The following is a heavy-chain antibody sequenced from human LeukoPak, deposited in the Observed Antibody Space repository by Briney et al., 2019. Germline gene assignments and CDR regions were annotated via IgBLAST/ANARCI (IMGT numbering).Heavy chain of an antibody. Sequence: QAGGSLRLSCAASGFTFSSYGMSWVRQAPGKGLEWVSAISGSGGSTYYADSVKGRFTISRDNAKNSLYLQMNSLRAEDTAVYYCARSELGYNYHYMDVWGKGTTVTISS. V-gene: IGHV3-23*01. CDR1: GFTFSSYG. CDR3: ARSELGYNYHYMDV. D-gene: IGHD3-10*01. CDR2: ISGSGGST. J-gene: IGHJ6*03.